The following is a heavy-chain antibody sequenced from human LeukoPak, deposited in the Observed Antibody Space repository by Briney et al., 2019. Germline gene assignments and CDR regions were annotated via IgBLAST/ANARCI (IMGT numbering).Heavy chain of an antibody. CDR3: ARAAKWEFYNYYMDV. CDR1: EFTFSSYS. J-gene: IGHJ6*03. V-gene: IGHV3-48*01. D-gene: IGHD1-26*01. Sequence: GGSLRLSCVASEFTFSSYSMIWVRQAPGKGLEWISYISNGSGNRYYADSVKGRFTISRDNAKNLLYLQMNNLRADDTAVYYCARAAKWEFYNYYMDVWGKGTTVAVSS. CDR2: ISNGSGNR.